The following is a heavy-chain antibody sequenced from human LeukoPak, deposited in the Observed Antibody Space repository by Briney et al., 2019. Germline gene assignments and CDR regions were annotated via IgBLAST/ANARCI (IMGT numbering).Heavy chain of an antibody. V-gene: IGHV3-23*01. D-gene: IGHD3-22*01. J-gene: IGHJ4*02. CDR3: AEDSYYYDSSGYYEPPYYFDY. CDR1: GFTFSSYA. Sequence: GGSLRLSCAASGFTFSSYAMSWVRQAPGKGLEWVSAISGSGGSTYYADSVKGRFTISRDNSKNTLYLQMNSLRAEDTAVYYCAEDSYYYDSSGYYEPPYYFDYWGQGALVTVSS. CDR2: ISGSGGST.